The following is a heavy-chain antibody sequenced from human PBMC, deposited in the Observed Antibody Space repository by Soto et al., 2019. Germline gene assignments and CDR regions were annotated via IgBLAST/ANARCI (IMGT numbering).Heavy chain of an antibody. CDR1: GFTFRDFA. CDR3: AKDPNGDHIGAFDM. V-gene: IGHV3-23*03. J-gene: IGHJ3*02. D-gene: IGHD4-17*01. CDR2: MSGSGNVV. Sequence: GGSLRLSCAASGFTFRDFAMTWVRQAPGKGLEWVSVMSGSGNVVYYADIVRGRFTISRDNSKNTLYLQMSSLRAEDTAVYYCAKDPNGDHIGAFDMWGPGTLVTVSS.